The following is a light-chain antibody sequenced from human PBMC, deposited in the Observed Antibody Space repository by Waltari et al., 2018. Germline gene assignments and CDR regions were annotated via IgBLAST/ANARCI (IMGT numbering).Light chain of an antibody. J-gene: IGKJ1*01. V-gene: IGKV1-5*03. CDR3: QNYNSYSGTWT. CDR1: QSISRW. CDR2: KAS. Sequence: DIQMAQSPSTLSASVGDRVTINCRASQSISRWLAWYQQKPGKAPNLLIYKASTLESGVPSRFSGSGSGTEFTLTISSLQSDDFATYYCQNYNSYSGTWTFGQGTKVEIK.